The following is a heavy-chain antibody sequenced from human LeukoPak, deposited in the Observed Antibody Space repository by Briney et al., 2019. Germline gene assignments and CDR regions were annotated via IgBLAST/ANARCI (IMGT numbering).Heavy chain of an antibody. J-gene: IGHJ5*02. CDR3: ARDLAYCGGDCYQEA. CDR2: INPNSGGT. D-gene: IGHD2-21*01. V-gene: IGHV1-2*02. CDR1: GYTLTGYY. Sequence: ASVKVSCKASGYTLTGYYMHWVRQAPGQGLEWMGWINPNSGGTNYAQKFQGRVTMTRDTSISTAYMELSRLRSDDTAVYYCARDLAYCGGDCYQEAWGQGTLVTVSS.